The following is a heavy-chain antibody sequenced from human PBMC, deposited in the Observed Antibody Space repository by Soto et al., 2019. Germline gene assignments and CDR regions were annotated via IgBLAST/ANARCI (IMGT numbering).Heavy chain of an antibody. Sequence: QVQLQQWGAGLLKPSETLSLTCAVYGGSFSGYYWSWIRQPPGKGLEWIGEINHSGSTNYNPSLKRRVTISVDTSKNQFSLKLSSVTAADTAVYYCAAGRGLRNWFDPWGQGTLVTVSS. CDR3: AAGRGLRNWFDP. V-gene: IGHV4-34*01. CDR2: INHSGST. J-gene: IGHJ5*02. D-gene: IGHD3-10*01. CDR1: GGSFSGYY.